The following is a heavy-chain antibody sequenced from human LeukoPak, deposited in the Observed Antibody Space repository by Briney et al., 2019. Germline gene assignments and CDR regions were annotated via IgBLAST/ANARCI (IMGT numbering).Heavy chain of an antibody. J-gene: IGHJ4*02. D-gene: IGHD4-23*01. V-gene: IGHV3-74*01. CDR3: ARAVGNSEDFDY. CDR2: IKSDGSST. CDR1: GFTFSSYW. Sequence: PGGSLRLSCAASGFTFSSYWMHWVRQAPGKGLVWVSRIKSDGSSTSYPDSVKGRFTISRDNAKNTLYLQMNSLRAEDTAVYYCARAVGNSEDFDYWGQGTLVTVS.